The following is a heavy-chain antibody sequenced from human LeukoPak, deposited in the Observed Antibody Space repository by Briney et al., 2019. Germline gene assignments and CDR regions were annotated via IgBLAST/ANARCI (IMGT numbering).Heavy chain of an antibody. D-gene: IGHD1-26*01. Sequence: GGSLRLSCAASGFTFSSYSMNWVRQAPGKGLEWVSSISSSSSYIYYADSVKGRFTISRDNAKNSLYLQMNSLRAEDTAVYYWARVFGGSSAKYSLNYRGRGTLVTASS. J-gene: IGHJ4*02. CDR3: ARVFGGSSAKYSLNY. CDR1: GFTFSSYS. V-gene: IGHV3-21*01. CDR2: ISSSSSYI.